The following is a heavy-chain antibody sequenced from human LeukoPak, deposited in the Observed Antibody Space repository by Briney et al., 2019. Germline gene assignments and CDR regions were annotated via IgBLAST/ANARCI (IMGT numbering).Heavy chain of an antibody. J-gene: IGHJ6*02. CDR3: ARSGYYNYYYYYGMDV. CDR1: GGSFSGYY. V-gene: IGHV4-34*01. CDR2: INHSGST. Sequence: PSETLSLTCAVYGGSFSGYYWSWIRQPPGKGLEWIGEINHSGSTNYNPSLKSRVTISVDTSKNQFSLKLSSVTAADTAEYYCARSGYYNYYYYYGMDVWGQGTTVTVSS. D-gene: IGHD3-3*01.